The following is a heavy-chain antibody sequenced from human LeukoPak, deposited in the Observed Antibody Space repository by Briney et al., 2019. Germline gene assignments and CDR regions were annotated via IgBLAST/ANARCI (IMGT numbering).Heavy chain of an antibody. Sequence: SETLSLTCTVSGGSISSGGYYWSWIRQHPGKGLEWIGYIYYSGSTYYNPSLKSRVTISVDTSKNQFSLKLSSVTAADTAVYYCARGDYYYYDSSGYCSHGSFDYWGQGTLVTVSS. CDR3: ARGDYYYYDSSGYCSHGSFDY. CDR1: GGSISSGGYY. D-gene: IGHD3-22*01. CDR2: IYYSGST. V-gene: IGHV4-31*03. J-gene: IGHJ4*02.